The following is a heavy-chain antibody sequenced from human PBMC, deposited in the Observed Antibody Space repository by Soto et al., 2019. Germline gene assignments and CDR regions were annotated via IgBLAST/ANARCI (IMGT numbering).Heavy chain of an antibody. D-gene: IGHD3-10*01. V-gene: IGHV3-30-3*01. Sequence: GGSLRLSCAASGFTFSSYAMHWVRQAPGKGLEWVAVISYDGSNKYYADSVKGRFTISRDNSKNTLYLQMNSLGAEDTAVYYCAKVTMVRGVIDYWGQGTLVTVSS. CDR1: GFTFSSYA. CDR2: ISYDGSNK. J-gene: IGHJ4*02. CDR3: AKVTMVRGVIDY.